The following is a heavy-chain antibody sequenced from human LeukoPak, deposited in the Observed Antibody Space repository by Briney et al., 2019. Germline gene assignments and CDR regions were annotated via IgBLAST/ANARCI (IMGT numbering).Heavy chain of an antibody. CDR2: IIPIFGKA. CDR3: AAQGGGAVGATLDYYYYMDV. Sequence: SVKVSCKASGGTFSSYAISWVRQAPGQGLEWMGGIIPIFGKANYAQKLQGRVTITADESTSTAYMELSSLISEDTAVYYCAAQGGGAVGATLDYYYYMDVWGKGTTVTVS. D-gene: IGHD1-26*01. J-gene: IGHJ6*03. CDR1: GGTFSSYA. V-gene: IGHV1-69*13.